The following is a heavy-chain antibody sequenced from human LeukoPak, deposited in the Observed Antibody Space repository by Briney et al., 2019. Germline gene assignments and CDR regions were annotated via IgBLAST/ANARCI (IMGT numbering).Heavy chain of an antibody. CDR3: ARERGGPYCSSPSCYWEPFDY. V-gene: IGHV3-7*01. J-gene: IGHJ4*02. CDR1: GFTFSSYW. D-gene: IGHD2-2*01. Sequence: GGSLRLSCAASGFTFSSYWMSWVRQAPGKGLEWVANIKQDGSEKYYVDSVKGRFTISRDNAKNSLYLQMNSLRAEDTAVYYCARERGGPYCSSPSCYWEPFDYWGQGTLVTVS. CDR2: IKQDGSEK.